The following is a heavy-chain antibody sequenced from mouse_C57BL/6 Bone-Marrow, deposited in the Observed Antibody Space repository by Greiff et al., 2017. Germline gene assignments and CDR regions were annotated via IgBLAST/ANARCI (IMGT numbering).Heavy chain of an antibody. D-gene: IGHD1-1*01. CDR2: IDPETGGT. V-gene: IGHV1-15*01. CDR1: GYTFTDYE. Sequence: VKLVESGAELVRPGASVTLSCKASGYTFTDYEMHWVKQTPVHGLEWIGAIDPETGGTAYNQKFKGKAILTADKSSSTAYMELRSLTSEDSAVYYCTTTVVATPYFDYWGQGTTLTVSS. CDR3: TTTVVATPYFDY. J-gene: IGHJ2*01.